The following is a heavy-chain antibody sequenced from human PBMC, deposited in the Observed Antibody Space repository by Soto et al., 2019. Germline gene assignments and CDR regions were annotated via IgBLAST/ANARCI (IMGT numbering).Heavy chain of an antibody. D-gene: IGHD2-15*01. CDR3: GRDLFGVHSRNCFFYYGTDV. Sequence: PGESLKISCQASGYTFTNYLIRWVRQMPGKGLDWMVRIDPRASYTYCSPSFQGHVTFSPDKSLTTAYLQWRSLNASDTALFYCGRDLFGVHSRNCFFYYGTDVWGQGTTVTVSS. CDR2: IDPRASYT. CDR1: GYTFTNYL. V-gene: IGHV5-10-1*01. J-gene: IGHJ6*02.